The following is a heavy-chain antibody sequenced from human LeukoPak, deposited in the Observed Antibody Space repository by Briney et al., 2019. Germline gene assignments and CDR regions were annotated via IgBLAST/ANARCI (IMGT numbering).Heavy chain of an antibody. V-gene: IGHV4-34*01. CDR3: ARGPDITMVRGVRNWFDP. CDR2: INHSGRA. J-gene: IGHJ5*02. D-gene: IGHD3-10*01. Sequence: CVVSGFTFSTYWTSWIRQPPGKGLEWIGEINHSGRANDNPSIKSRVTISVDTSKNQFSLKLSSVTATETAVYYCARGPDITMVRGVRNWFDPWGQGTLVTVSS. CDR1: GFTFSTYW.